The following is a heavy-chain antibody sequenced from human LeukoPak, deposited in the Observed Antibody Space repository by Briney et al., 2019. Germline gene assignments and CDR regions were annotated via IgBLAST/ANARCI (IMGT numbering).Heavy chain of an antibody. Sequence: ASVKVSCKASGGTSSSYAISWVRQAPGQGLEWMGRIIPILGIANYAQQFQGRVTITADKSTSTAYMELSSLRSEDTAVYYCAEELSGSYFDYWGQGTLVTVSS. CDR1: GGTSSSYA. V-gene: IGHV1-69*04. CDR3: AEELSGSYFDY. D-gene: IGHD1-26*01. CDR2: IIPILGIA. J-gene: IGHJ4*02.